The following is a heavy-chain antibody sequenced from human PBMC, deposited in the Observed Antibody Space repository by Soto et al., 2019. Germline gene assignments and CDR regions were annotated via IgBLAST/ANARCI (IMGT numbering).Heavy chain of an antibody. D-gene: IGHD2-15*01. CDR2: IYYSGST. CDR1: VVSVSSGSYY. CDR3: ARVREIVVWFEP. Sequence: SETLSLTCTFSVVSVSSGSYYCSWIRQPPGKGLEWIGYIYYSGSTNYNPSLKSRVTISVDTSKNQFSLKLSSVTAADTAVYYCARVREIVVWFEPWGQGTRVNVSS. J-gene: IGHJ5*02. V-gene: IGHV4-61*01.